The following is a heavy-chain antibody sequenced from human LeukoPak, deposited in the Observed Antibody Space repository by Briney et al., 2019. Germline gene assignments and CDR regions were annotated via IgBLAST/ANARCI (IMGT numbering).Heavy chain of an antibody. D-gene: IGHD2-2*01. CDR2: ISWNSGSI. Sequence: GRSLRLSCAASGFTFDDYAMHWVRQAPGKGLEWVSGISWNSGSIGYADSVKGRFTISRDNAKNSLYLQMNSLRAEDTALYYCAKGRSTSSPNAFDIWGQGTMVTVSS. CDR1: GFTFDDYA. V-gene: IGHV3-9*01. J-gene: IGHJ3*02. CDR3: AKGRSTSSPNAFDI.